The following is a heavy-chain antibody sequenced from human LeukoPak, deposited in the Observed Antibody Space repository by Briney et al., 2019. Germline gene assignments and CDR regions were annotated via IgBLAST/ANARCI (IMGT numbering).Heavy chain of an antibody. J-gene: IGHJ6*03. CDR1: GGTFSSYA. CDR2: IIPIFGTA. D-gene: IGHD2-15*01. V-gene: IGHV1-69*05. Sequence: ASVKVSCKASGGTFSSYAISWVRQAPGQGLEWMGRIIPIFGTANYAQKFQGRVTITTDESTSTAYMELSSLRSEDTAVYYCASTPCSGGSCHGNYYYYMDVWGKGTTVTVSS. CDR3: ASTPCSGGSCHGNYYYYMDV.